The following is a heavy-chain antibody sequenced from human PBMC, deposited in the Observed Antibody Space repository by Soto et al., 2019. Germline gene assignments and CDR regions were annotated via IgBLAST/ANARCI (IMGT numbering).Heavy chain of an antibody. D-gene: IGHD4-4*01. CDR2: IWYDGSNK. CDR3: ARGFYSNYGNWYFDL. CDR1: GFTFSSYG. J-gene: IGHJ2*01. Sequence: QVQLVESGGGVVQPGRSLRLSCAASGFTFSSYGMHWVRQAPGKGLEWVAVIWYDGSNKYYADSVKGRFTISRDNSKNSLYLQMNSLRAGDTAVYYCARGFYSNYGNWYFDLWGRGTLVTVSS. V-gene: IGHV3-33*01.